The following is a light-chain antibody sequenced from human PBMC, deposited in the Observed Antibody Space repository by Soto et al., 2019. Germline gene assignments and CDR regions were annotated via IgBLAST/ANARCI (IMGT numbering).Light chain of an antibody. CDR1: QTISSW. V-gene: IGKV1-5*03. CDR2: KAS. CDR3: QQYHTSSIT. J-gene: IGKJ5*01. Sequence: DIQMTESPSTLSGSVGERVTMTCRASQTISSWLAWYQQKPGKAPKLLIYKASTLKSGVPSRFSGSGSGTEFTLTISSLQPDDFATYHCQQYHTSSITFGQGTRLEIK.